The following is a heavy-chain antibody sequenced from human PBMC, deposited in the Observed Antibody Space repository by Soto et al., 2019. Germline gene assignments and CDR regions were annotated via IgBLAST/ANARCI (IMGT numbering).Heavy chain of an antibody. D-gene: IGHD6-19*01. J-gene: IGHJ4*02. CDR1: GGCISSRGYY. V-gene: IGHV4-31*01. CDR2: ICYGGST. CDR3: ARDRASGEVVY. Sequence: QVQLQESGPGLVKPSQTLSLTCTVSGGCISSRGYYWSWIRQHPGKGLEWIGYICYGGSTYYNPSLKGPVTISVDTSKHQVALQVSSVTAANTGVSYGARDRASGEVVYWGQGTLVTVSS.